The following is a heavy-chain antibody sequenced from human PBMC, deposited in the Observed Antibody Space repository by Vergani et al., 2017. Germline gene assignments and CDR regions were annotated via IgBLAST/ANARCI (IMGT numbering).Heavy chain of an antibody. V-gene: IGHV5-51*03. D-gene: IGHD2-2*01. Sequence: EVQLVQSGAEVKKPGESLKISCNGSGYSFTSYWIGWVRQMPGKGLEWMGIIYPGDSDTRYSPSFQGQVTISADKSISTAYLQWSSLKASDTAMYYCAIRLYCSSTSCTYYYYMDVWGKGTTVTVSS. CDR1: GYSFTSYW. CDR3: AIRLYCSSTSCTYYYYMDV. J-gene: IGHJ6*03. CDR2: IYPGDSDT.